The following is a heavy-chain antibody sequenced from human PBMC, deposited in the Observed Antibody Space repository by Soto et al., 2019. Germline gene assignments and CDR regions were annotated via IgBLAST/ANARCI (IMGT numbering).Heavy chain of an antibody. CDR2: ISSDGVIT. Sequence: PGGSLRLSCAASGFTFSTYAMHWVRQAPGRGLEYVSAISSDGVITYSADSVKDRFIISRDNSKNTLYLQMGSLRAEDTAVYYCARARVPDTNLYYYGMDVWGQGTTVTVSS. V-gene: IGHV3-64*02. CDR3: ARARVPDTNLYYYGMDV. D-gene: IGHD1-1*01. J-gene: IGHJ6*02. CDR1: GFTFSTYA.